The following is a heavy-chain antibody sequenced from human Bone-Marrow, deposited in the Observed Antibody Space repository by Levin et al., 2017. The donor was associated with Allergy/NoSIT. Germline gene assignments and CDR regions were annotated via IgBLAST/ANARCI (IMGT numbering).Heavy chain of an antibody. CDR2: IFHSGST. CDR1: GGSITSSGYS. D-gene: IGHD3-3*01. V-gene: IGHV4-30-2*01. J-gene: IGHJ6*04. CDR3: ARAEYDFGSGVDRMDV. Sequence: SETLSLTCAVSGGSITSSGYSWNWIRQPPGKGLEWIGYIFHSGSTHYNPSLKSRVSISLDRSKNHFSLKLNSVTAADTAVYCCARAEYDFGSGVDRMDVWGKGTTVTVSS.